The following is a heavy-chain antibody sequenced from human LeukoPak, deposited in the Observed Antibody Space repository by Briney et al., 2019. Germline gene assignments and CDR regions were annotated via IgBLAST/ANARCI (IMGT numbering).Heavy chain of an antibody. CDR1: GFIFSDHY. CDR3: VRGHHSFDY. CDR2: SRIKAVVYIT. Sequence: GGALRVSCAVSGFIFSDHYMDWVRQAPGKGLGWVARSRIKAVVYITQYPTPVQDRFTISRDESKDSLYLQMNRLKTEHTAVYYCVRGHHSFDYWGQGTLVTVFS. D-gene: IGHD1-14*01. V-gene: IGHV3-72*01. J-gene: IGHJ4*02.